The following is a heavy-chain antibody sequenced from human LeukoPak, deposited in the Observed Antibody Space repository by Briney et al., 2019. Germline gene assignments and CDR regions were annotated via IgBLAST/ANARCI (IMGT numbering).Heavy chain of an antibody. D-gene: IGHD2-2*01. J-gene: IGHJ3*02. Sequence: GESLKISCKGSGYSFTSYWIGWVRQMPGKGLEWMGIIYPGDSDTRYSPSFQGQVTISADKSISTAYLQWSSLKASDTATYYCARELGYCSSTSCRRAFDIWGQGTMVTVSS. CDR3: ARELGYCSSTSCRRAFDI. CDR1: GYSFTSYW. V-gene: IGHV5-51*01. CDR2: IYPGDSDT.